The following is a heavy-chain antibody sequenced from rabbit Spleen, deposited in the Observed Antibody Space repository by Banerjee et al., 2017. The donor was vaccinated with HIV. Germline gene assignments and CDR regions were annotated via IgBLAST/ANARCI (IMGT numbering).Heavy chain of an antibody. D-gene: IGHD4-1*01. CDR2: IYSAKGST. Sequence: QLTETGGDLVQPGGSLTLSCKASGFDFTNYYISWVRQAPGKGLEWIGIIYSAKGSTDYASWVNGRFTISSDNAQSTVDLKMTSLTAADTATYFCAKNYYMDLWGPGTLVTVS. J-gene: IGHJ6*01. V-gene: IGHV1S7*01. CDR1: GFDFTNYY. CDR3: AKNYYMDL.